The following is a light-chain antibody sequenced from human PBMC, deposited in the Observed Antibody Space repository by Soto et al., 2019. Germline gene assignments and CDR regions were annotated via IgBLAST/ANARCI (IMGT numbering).Light chain of an antibody. V-gene: IGLV2-14*01. J-gene: IGLJ2*01. CDR2: AVN. CDR1: SSDIGAYHY. CDR3: NSYTNSDTVI. Sequence: QSVLTQAASVSGSPGQSITISCTGTSSDIGAYHYVSWYQQRPGKAPKVLIYAVNNRPSGISDRFSGSKSGNTASLTIFGLQAEDEAVYYCNSYTNSDTVIFGGGTKLTVL.